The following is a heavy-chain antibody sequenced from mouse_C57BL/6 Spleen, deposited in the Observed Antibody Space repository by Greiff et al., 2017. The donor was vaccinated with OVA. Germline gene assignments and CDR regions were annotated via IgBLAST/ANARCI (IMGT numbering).Heavy chain of an antibody. V-gene: IGHV1-55*01. CDR3: ARRQLRLPDY. J-gene: IGHJ2*01. Sequence: QVQLKQPGAELVQPGASVKMSCTASGYTFTSYWITWVKQRPGQGLEWIGDIYPGSGSSNYNEKFKSKATLTVDTYYSTAYMQLSSVTSEDAAVYYCARRQLRLPDYWGQGTTLTVSS. CDR1: GYTFTSYW. CDR2: IYPGSGSS. D-gene: IGHD3-2*02.